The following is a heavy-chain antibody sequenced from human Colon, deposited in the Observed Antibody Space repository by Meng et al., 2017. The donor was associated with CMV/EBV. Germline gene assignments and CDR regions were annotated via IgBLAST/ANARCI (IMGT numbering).Heavy chain of an antibody. CDR2: ISYDEYNE. CDR1: FTLSSFA. CDR3: ARSRLGYCSSTSCLFDY. Sequence: FTLSSFAMHWVARVPGKGLGGAADISYDEYNEYYGGSVKGRFTISRANSENTVYLQMNSLRPEDTAVYYCARSRLGYCSSTSCLFDYWGQGTLVTVSS. V-gene: IGHV3-30*03. J-gene: IGHJ4*02. D-gene: IGHD2-2*01.